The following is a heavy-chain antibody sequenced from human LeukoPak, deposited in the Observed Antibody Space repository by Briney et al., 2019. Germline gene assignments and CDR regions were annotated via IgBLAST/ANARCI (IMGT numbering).Heavy chain of an antibody. CDR3: ARVSGGYNDY. V-gene: IGHV4-59*01. Sequence: SETLSLTCTVSGGSISSYYGSWIRQPPGKGLEWIGYNYYSGSTNYNPSLKSRVAVSVDTSKNQFSLKLSSVTAADTAVYYCARVSGGYNDYWGQGTLVTVSS. J-gene: IGHJ4*02. CDR2: NYYSGST. CDR1: GGSISSYY. D-gene: IGHD5-24*01.